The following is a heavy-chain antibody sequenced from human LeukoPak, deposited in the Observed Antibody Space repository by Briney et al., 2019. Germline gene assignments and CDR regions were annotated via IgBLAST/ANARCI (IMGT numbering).Heavy chain of an antibody. CDR1: GFTFSSYG. CDR2: ISYDGSNK. Sequence: PGGSLRLSCAVSGFTFSSYGMHWVRQAPGKGLEWVAVISYDGSNKYYADSVKGRFTISRDNSKNTLHLQMNSLRAEDTAVYYCARDSGFSGTQRGEYWGQGTLVTVSS. J-gene: IGHJ4*02. CDR3: ARDSGFSGTQRGEY. V-gene: IGHV3-30*03. D-gene: IGHD3/OR15-3a*01.